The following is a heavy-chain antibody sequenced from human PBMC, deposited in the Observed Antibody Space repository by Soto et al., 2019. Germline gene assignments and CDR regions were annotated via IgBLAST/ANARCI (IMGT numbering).Heavy chain of an antibody. CDR2: INPVNGNT. V-gene: IGHV1-3*01. CDR1: GYTFTTYT. J-gene: IGHJ5*02. D-gene: IGHD6-13*01. CDR3: ARGIATGQLDP. Sequence: QVQLVQSGAEVKKPGASVMLSCKASGYTFTTYTMNWVSQAPGQRLEWMGWINPVNGNTKSSQKFQDRVIITRDTSASTAYMELRSLRSEDTAVYYCARGIATGQLDPWGQGTLVIVSS.